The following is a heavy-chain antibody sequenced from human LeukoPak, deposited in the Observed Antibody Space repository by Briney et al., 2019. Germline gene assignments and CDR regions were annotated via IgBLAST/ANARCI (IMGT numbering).Heavy chain of an antibody. D-gene: IGHD1-1*01. CDR3: APQVGGKKNAFDI. J-gene: IGHJ3*02. Sequence: SETLCLTCTVSGGSISSNSYYWGWIRQPPEKGLEWIGSIYYSGSTYYNPSLKSRVTISVDTSKNQFSLKLSSVTAAGTAVYYCAPQVGGKKNAFDIWGQGTMVSVSS. CDR1: GGSISSNSYY. CDR2: IYYSGST. V-gene: IGHV4-39*01.